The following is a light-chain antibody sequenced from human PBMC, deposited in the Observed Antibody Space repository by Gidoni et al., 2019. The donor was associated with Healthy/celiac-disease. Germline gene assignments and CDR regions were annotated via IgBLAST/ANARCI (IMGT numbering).Light chain of an antibody. CDR1: QSVSSY. CDR3: QQRSNWPLF. Sequence: EIVLTQSPATLSLSPGERATLSCRASQSVSSYLAWYQQKPGQAPRLLIYDASNRATGIPARFSGSGSGTDFTLTISSLEPEDFAVYYCQQRSNWPLFFXQXTRLEIK. J-gene: IGKJ5*01. V-gene: IGKV3-11*01. CDR2: DAS.